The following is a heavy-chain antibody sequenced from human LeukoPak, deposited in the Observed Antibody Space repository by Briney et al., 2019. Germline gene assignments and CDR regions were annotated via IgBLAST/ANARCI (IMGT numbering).Heavy chain of an antibody. V-gene: IGHV1-69*13. CDR2: IVPIFGTA. D-gene: IGHD2-8*01. J-gene: IGHJ4*02. CDR1: GYTFNTYG. Sequence: SVKVSCKASGYTFNTYGICWVRQAPGQGLEWMGGIVPIFGTADYAQKLQGRVTITADESTSTAYMEMSSLRSDDTAVYYCAGSLGYCTSNVCYLKYWGQGTLVTVSS. CDR3: AGSLGYCTSNVCYLKY.